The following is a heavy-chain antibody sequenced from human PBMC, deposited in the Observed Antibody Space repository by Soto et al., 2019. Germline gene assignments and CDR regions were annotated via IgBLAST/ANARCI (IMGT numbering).Heavy chain of an antibody. Sequence: SVKVSCKASGGTVSSYTISWVRQAPGQGLEWMGRIIPILGIANYAQKFQGRVTITADKSTSTAYMELSSLRSEDTAVYYCAGGYYGSGSYYPTSTRYYYMDVWGKGTTVTVSS. CDR1: GGTVSSYT. CDR2: IIPILGIA. J-gene: IGHJ6*03. CDR3: AGGYYGSGSYYPTSTRYYYMDV. V-gene: IGHV1-69*02. D-gene: IGHD3-10*01.